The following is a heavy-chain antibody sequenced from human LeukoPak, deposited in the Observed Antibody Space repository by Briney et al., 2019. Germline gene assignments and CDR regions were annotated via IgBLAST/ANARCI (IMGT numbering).Heavy chain of an antibody. CDR3: ARTVGYGSGNDQTGG. CDR1: GFTFSRYW. Sequence: PGGSLRLSCAASGFTFSRYWMSWVRQAPGKGLEWVANIKEDGSEKYYLDSVKGRFTISRDNAKNSLFLQMRSLRVDDTAVYYCARTVGYGSGNDQTGGWGQGTLVTVSS. D-gene: IGHD3-10*01. V-gene: IGHV3-7*01. CDR2: IKEDGSEK. J-gene: IGHJ4*02.